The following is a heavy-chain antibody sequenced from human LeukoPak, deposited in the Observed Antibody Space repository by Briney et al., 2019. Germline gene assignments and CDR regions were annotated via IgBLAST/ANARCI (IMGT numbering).Heavy chain of an antibody. CDR3: ARNLGSCSGGTCYEDF. V-gene: IGHV3-33*01. D-gene: IGHD2-15*01. J-gene: IGHJ4*02. Sequence: PGRSLSLSCAASGFTFSSFGMHWVRQAPGKGLEWVAVIWDDGSKKHYADSVKGRFTISRDNSKNTLCLQMDSLRAEDTAVYYCARNLGSCSGGTCYEDFWGQGTLVTVSS. CDR2: IWDDGSKK. CDR1: GFTFSSFG.